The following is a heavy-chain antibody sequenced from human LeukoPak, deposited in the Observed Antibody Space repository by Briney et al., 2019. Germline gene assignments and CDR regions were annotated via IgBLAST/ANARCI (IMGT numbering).Heavy chain of an antibody. CDR2: INQDGTEK. CDR1: GFTFSSYE. Sequence: GGSLRLSCAASGFTFSSYEMNWVRQAPGKGLEWVANINQDGTEKYYVDSVKGRFTISRDNAKNSLDLQMNSLRAEDTAVYYCARVRVVPAAMLDYWGQGTLVTVSS. J-gene: IGHJ4*02. CDR3: ARVRVVPAAMLDY. D-gene: IGHD2-2*01. V-gene: IGHV3-7*01.